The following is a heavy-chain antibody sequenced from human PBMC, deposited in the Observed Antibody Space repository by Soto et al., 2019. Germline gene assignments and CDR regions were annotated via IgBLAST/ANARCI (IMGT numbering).Heavy chain of an antibody. V-gene: IGHV1-58*02. CDR2: IVVGSGNT. CDR1: GFTFTSSA. Sequence: ASVKVSCKASGFTFTSSAMQWVRQARGQRLEWIGWIVVGSGNTNYAQKFQERVTTTRDMSTSTAYMELSSLRSEDTAVYYCAASTMVRAPVGYWGQGTLVTVSS. D-gene: IGHD3-10*01. J-gene: IGHJ4*02. CDR3: AASTMVRAPVGY.